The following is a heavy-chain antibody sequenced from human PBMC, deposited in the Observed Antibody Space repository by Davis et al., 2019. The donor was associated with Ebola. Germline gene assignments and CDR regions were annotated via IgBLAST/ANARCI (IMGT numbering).Heavy chain of an antibody. V-gene: IGHV4-59*01. CDR3: ARWGGAEFDP. CDR1: GGSISSYY. Sequence: SETLSLTCTVSGGSISSYYWSWIRQPPRKGLEWIGYIYYSGSTNYNPSLKSRVTISVDTSKNQFSLKLSSVTAADTAVYYCARWGGAEFDPWGQGTLVTVSS. CDR2: IYYSGST. J-gene: IGHJ5*02. D-gene: IGHD3-16*01.